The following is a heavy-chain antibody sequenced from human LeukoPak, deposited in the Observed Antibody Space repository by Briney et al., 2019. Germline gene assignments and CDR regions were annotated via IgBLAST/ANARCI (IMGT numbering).Heavy chain of an antibody. D-gene: IGHD3-22*01. CDR1: GFSFSNYW. J-gene: IGHJ5*02. V-gene: IGHV3-74*01. CDR2: INSDGINT. Sequence: GGSLRLSCAASGFSFSNYWMHWVRQAPGKGLVWVSRINSDGINTSYADSVKGRFTISRDNAKNTLNLQMNSLRAEDTAVYYCARDLGQYYDTSDNWFDPWGQGTLVTVSS. CDR3: ARDLGQYYDTSDNWFDP.